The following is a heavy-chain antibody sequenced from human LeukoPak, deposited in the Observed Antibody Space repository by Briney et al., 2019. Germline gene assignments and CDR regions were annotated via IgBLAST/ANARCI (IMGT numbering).Heavy chain of an antibody. D-gene: IGHD3-22*01. J-gene: IGHJ4*02. CDR1: GFTADDYA. Sequence: GGSLRLSCAASGFTADDYAMHWVRQAAGKGLEWVSGMSWNSGSIGYADSVKGRFTISRDNAKNSLYLQMNSLRAEDTALYYCAKDEGSGYYYEPLVYWGQGTLVTVSS. CDR2: MSWNSGSI. V-gene: IGHV3-9*02. CDR3: AKDEGSGYYYEPLVY.